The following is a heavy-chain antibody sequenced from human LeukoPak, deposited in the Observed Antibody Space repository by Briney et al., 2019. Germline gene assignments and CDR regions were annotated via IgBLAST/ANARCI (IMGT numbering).Heavy chain of an antibody. V-gene: IGHV3-7*03. J-gene: IGHJ4*02. CDR3: AKAPVTTCSGAYCYPFDY. D-gene: IGHD2-21*01. CDR1: GFTFSNYW. Sequence: GGSLRLSCAASGFTFSNYWMSWVRQAPGKGLEWVANIKQDRSEKYYVDSVKGRFTISRDSSKNTLYLQMNRLRAEDAAVYYCAKAPVTTCSGAYCYPFDYWGQGTLVTVSS. CDR2: IKQDRSEK.